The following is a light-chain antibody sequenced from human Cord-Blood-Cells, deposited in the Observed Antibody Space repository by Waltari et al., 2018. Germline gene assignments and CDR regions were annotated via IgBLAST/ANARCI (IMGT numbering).Light chain of an antibody. Sequence: QSALTQPASVSGSPGQSITIPCTGTSSDVGGYNYVSWYQQHPGKAPKLMIYDVSNRPSGVSNRFSCSKSGNTASLTISGLQAEDEADYYCSSYTSSSTYVFGTGTKVTVL. CDR3: SSYTSSSTYV. CDR1: SSDVGGYNY. V-gene: IGLV2-14*01. CDR2: DVS. J-gene: IGLJ1*01.